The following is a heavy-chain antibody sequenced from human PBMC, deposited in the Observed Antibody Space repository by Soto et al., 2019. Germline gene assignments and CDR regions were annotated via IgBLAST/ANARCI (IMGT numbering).Heavy chain of an antibody. J-gene: IGHJ6*02. D-gene: IGHD3-3*01. Sequence: QVQLVQSGAEVKKPGASVKVSCKASGYTFTNSGINWGRQAPGQGLEWMGWISTDNGNTNYAQHLQGRVSMTTDPSTSTTYMDLRSLRSEDTGVYYCARDEGFTAFGGGSMYYYGMDAWGQGAMVSVSS. CDR3: ARDEGFTAFGGGSMYYYGMDA. V-gene: IGHV1-18*01. CDR1: GYTFTNSG. CDR2: ISTDNGNT.